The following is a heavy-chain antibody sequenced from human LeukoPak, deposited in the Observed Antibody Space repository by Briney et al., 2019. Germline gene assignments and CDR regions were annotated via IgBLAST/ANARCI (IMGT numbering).Heavy chain of an antibody. CDR3: ARGGYGDYGRNWFDP. V-gene: IGHV1-18*01. D-gene: IGHD4-17*01. Sequence: ASVKVSCKASGYTFSNYGISWVRQAPGQGLEWMGWIGSYNDNTNYAQKLQGRVTMTTDTSTSTAYMELSSLRSEDTAVYYCARGGYGDYGRNWFDPWGQGTLVTVSS. CDR2: IGSYNDNT. CDR1: GYTFSNYG. J-gene: IGHJ5*02.